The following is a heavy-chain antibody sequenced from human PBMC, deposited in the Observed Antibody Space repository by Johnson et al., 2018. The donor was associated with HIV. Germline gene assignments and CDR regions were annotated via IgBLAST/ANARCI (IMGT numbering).Heavy chain of an antibody. CDR3: SRDRWLGDAFDI. D-gene: IGHD6-19*01. J-gene: IGHJ3*02. Sequence: VQLVESGGGVVQPGRSLRLSCAASGFTFTSYTMHWVRQAPGKGLEWVALISYAGSNKYYADSVKGRFTISRDSSKNTLYLQMNSLRPDDSAVYYCSRDRWLGDAFDIWGQGTMVTVSS. V-gene: IGHV3-30*14. CDR2: ISYAGSNK. CDR1: GFTFTSYT.